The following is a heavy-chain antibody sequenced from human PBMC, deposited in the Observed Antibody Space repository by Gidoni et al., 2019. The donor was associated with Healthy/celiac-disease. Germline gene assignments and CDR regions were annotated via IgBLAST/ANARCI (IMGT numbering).Heavy chain of an antibody. V-gene: IGHV3-30-3*01. Sequence: QVQLVESGGGVVQPGRSLRLSCAASGFTFSSYAMHWVRQAPGKGLEWVAVISYDGSNKYYADSVKGRFTISRDNSKNTLYLQMNSLRAEDTAVYYCARASGGVRGGSYFDYWGQGTLVTVSS. CDR1: GFTFSSYA. CDR2: ISYDGSNK. CDR3: ARASGGVRGGSYFDY. J-gene: IGHJ4*02. D-gene: IGHD1-26*01.